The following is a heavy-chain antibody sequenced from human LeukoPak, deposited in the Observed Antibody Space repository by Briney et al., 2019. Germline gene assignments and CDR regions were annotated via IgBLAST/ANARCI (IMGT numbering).Heavy chain of an antibody. CDR2: INHSGRT. Sequence: SETLSLTCAVYGGSFSGYYWSWIRQPPGKGLEWIGEINHSGRTNYNPSLKSRVTISVDTSKNQFSLKLSSVTAADTAVYYCARGQDIVVVVAATDKFDYWGQGTLVTASS. CDR3: ARGQDIVVVVAATDKFDY. J-gene: IGHJ4*02. V-gene: IGHV4-34*01. D-gene: IGHD2-15*01. CDR1: GGSFSGYY.